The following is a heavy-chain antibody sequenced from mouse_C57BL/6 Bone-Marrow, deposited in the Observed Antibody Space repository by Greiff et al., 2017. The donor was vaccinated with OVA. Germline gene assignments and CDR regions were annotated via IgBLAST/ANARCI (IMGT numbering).Heavy chain of an antibody. D-gene: IGHD4-1*01. J-gene: IGHJ4*01. CDR2: IDPSDSET. CDR1: GYTFTSYW. V-gene: IGHV1-52*01. Sequence: VQLQQPGAELVRPGSSVKLSCKASGYTFTSYWMHWVKQRPIQGLEWIGNIDPSDSETNYNQKFKDKATLTVDKSSSTAYMQLSSLTSEDSAVYYCARGNWDRYYYAMDYWGQGTSVTVSS. CDR3: ARGNWDRYYYAMDY.